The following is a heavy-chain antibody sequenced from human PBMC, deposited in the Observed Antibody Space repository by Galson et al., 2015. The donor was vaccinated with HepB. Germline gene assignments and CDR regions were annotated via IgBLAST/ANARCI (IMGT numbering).Heavy chain of an antibody. CDR2: IDPSDSYT. V-gene: IGHV5-10-1*04. D-gene: IGHD3-22*01. CDR1: GYSFTSYW. J-gene: IGHJ4*02. Sequence: QSGAEVKKPGESLRISCKGSGYSFTSYWISWVRQMPGKGLEWMGRIDPSDSYTNYSPSFQGQVTISVDKSISTAYLQWSSLKASDTAMYYCARRVDTSGYYYGNFDSWGQGTLLTVSS. CDR3: ARRVDTSGYYYGNFDS.